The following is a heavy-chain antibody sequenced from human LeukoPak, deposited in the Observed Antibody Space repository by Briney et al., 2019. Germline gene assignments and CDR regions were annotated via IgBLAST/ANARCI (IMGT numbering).Heavy chain of an antibody. V-gene: IGHV3-48*01. D-gene: IGHD6-19*01. Sequence: GGSLRLSCAASGFTFSTYSMKWVRQAPGKGLEWVSYISTSSSTIHYADSVKGRFTISRDDAKNSLYLQMNSLRAEDTAVYYCARSLRRIAVAGILDYWGQGTLVTVSS. CDR3: ARSLRRIAVAGILDY. CDR1: GFTFSTYS. J-gene: IGHJ4*02. CDR2: ISTSSSTI.